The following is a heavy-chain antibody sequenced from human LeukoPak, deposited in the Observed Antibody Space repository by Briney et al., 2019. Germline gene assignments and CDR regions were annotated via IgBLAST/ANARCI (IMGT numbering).Heavy chain of an antibody. Sequence: GGSLRLSCAASGFMFSNYDMHWVRQAPGKGLEYVSHISADGGSTYYAISVKGRFTISRDNSKNTLYLQMGSLRAEDMAVYYCAGERGYIYGSYYWGQGTLVTVSS. V-gene: IGHV3-64*01. CDR3: AGERGYIYGSYY. CDR1: GFMFSNYD. J-gene: IGHJ4*02. CDR2: ISADGGST. D-gene: IGHD5-18*01.